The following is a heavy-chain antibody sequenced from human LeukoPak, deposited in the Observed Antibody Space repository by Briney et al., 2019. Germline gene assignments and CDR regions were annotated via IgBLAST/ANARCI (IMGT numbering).Heavy chain of an antibody. CDR1: GFSLSTSGVG. D-gene: IGHD3-3*01. CDR2: IYWNDDK. V-gene: IGHV2-5*01. Sequence: SGPTLVNPTQTLTLTCTFSGFSLSTSGVGVGWIRKPPGKALEWLALIYWNDDKRYSPSLKSRLTITKDTSKNQVVLTMTNMDPVDTATYYCAHSSYDFWSGYYAWFDPWGQGTLVTVSS. CDR3: AHSSYDFWSGYYAWFDP. J-gene: IGHJ5*02.